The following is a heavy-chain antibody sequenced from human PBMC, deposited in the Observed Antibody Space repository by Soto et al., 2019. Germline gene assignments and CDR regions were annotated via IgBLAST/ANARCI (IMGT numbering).Heavy chain of an antibody. Sequence: PSETLSLTCAVSGGSISSGGYSWSWIRQPPGKGLEWIGYMYHSGSTYYNPSLKSRVTISVDGSKNQFSLKLSSVTAADTAVYYCARVPDRWGQGTLVTVSS. CDR2: MYHSGST. D-gene: IGHD2-2*01. V-gene: IGHV4-30-2*01. CDR3: ARVPDR. J-gene: IGHJ5*02. CDR1: GGSISSGGYS.